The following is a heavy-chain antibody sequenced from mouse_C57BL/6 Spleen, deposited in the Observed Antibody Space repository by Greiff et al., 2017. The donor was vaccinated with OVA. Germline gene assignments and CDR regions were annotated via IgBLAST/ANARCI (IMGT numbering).Heavy chain of an antibody. Sequence: EVMLVESGPGMVKPSQSLSLTCTVTGYSITSGYDWHWIRHFPGNKLEWMGYISYSGSTNYNPSLKSRISITHDTSKNHFFLKLNSVTTEDTATYYCAREGSRGAMDYWGQGTSVTVSS. CDR2: ISYSGST. CDR1: GYSITSGYD. V-gene: IGHV3-1*01. CDR3: AREGSRGAMDY. J-gene: IGHJ4*01.